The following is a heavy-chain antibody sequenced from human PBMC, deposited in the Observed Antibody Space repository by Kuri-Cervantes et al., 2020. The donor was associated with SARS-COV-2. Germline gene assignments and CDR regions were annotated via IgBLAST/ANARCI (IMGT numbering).Heavy chain of an antibody. J-gene: IGHJ6*03. V-gene: IGHV4-39*01. CDR3: ARHLAGDYCDSTTCPPFFYYYYMDV. Sequence: SETLSLTCTVSGGSISSSNSYWGWIRQPPGKGLEWIGIIYYNGNTYYNPSLKSRVTISVDTSKNQFSLKLNSVTAADTAVYYCARHLAGDYCDSTTCPPFFYYYYMDVWGKGTTVTVSS. CDR2: IYYNGNT. CDR1: GGSISSSNSY. D-gene: IGHD2-2*01.